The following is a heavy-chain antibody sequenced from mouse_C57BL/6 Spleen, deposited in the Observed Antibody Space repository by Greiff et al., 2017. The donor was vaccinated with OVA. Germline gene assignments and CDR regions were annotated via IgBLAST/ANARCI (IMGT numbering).Heavy chain of an antibody. J-gene: IGHJ1*03. V-gene: IGHV1-72*01. CDR3: ASEEGSKSNWYFDV. CDR1: GYTFTSYW. Sequence: VQLQQPGAELVKPGASVQLSCKASGYTFTSYWMHWVKQRPGRGLEWIGRIDPNSGGTKYNEKFKSKATLTVDKPSSTAYMQLSSLTSEDSAVYYCASEEGSKSNWYFDVWGTGTTVTVSS. CDR2: IDPNSGGT. D-gene: IGHD1-3*01.